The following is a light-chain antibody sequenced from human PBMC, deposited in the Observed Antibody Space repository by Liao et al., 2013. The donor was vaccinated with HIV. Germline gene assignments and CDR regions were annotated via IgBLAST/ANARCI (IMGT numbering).Light chain of an antibody. CDR3: QAWDGSSAYVV. Sequence: SYALTQPPSVSVSPRQTATITCSGDKLGDKFASWYQQKPGQSPVLVIYHDTKRPSGIPERFSGSNSGNTATLTISGIQASDEADYFCQAWDGSSAYVVFGGGTKLTVL. J-gene: IGLJ2*01. CDR1: KLGDKF. V-gene: IGLV3-1*01. CDR2: HDT.